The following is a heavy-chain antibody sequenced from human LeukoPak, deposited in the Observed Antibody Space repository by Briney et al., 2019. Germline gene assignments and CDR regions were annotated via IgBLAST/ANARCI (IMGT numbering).Heavy chain of an antibody. D-gene: IGHD2-8*01. V-gene: IGHV1-24*01. Sequence: ASVKVSCKVSGYTLTELSMHWVRQSPGKGLEWMGGFDPEDGETIYAQKFQGRVTMTEDTSTDTAYMEPSSLRSEDTAVYYCATDDGEYCTNGVCYRTDYWGQGTLVTVSS. J-gene: IGHJ4*02. CDR2: FDPEDGET. CDR1: GYTLTELS. CDR3: ATDDGEYCTNGVCYRTDY.